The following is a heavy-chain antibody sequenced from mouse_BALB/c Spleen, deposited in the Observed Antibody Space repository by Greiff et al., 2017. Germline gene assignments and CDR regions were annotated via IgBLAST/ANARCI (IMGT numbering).Heavy chain of an antibody. CDR3: ARYYGSSYGRSYAMDY. CDR2: IDPENGDT. CDR1: GFNIKDYY. J-gene: IGHJ4*01. V-gene: IGHV14-4*02. Sequence: EVQLQQSGAELVRSGASVKLSCTASGFNIKDYYMHWVKQRPEQGLEWIGWIDPENGDTEYAPKFQGKATMTADTSSNTAYLQLSSLTSEDTAVYYCARYYGSSYGRSYAMDYWGQGTSVTVSS. D-gene: IGHD1-1*01.